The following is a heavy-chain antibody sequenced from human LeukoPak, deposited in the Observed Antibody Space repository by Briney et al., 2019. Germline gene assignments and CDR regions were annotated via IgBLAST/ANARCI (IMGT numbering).Heavy chain of an antibody. CDR1: GFTFSSYW. V-gene: IGHV3-7*01. CDR3: ARDGPNQWIQLWTGVYYYYGMDV. J-gene: IGHJ6*02. CDR2: IKQDGSEK. Sequence: GGSLRLSCAASGFTFSSYWMSWVRQAPGKGLEWVANIKQDGSEKYYVDSVKGRFTISRDNAKNSLYLQMNSLRAEDTAVYYCARDGPNQWIQLWTGVYYYYGMDVWGQGTTATVSS. D-gene: IGHD5-18*01.